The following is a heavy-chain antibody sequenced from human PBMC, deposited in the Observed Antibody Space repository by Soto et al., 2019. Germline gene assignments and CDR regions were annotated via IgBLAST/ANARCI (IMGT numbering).Heavy chain of an antibody. Sequence: SGPTLVNPTQTLTLTCTFSGFSLSTSGVGVGWIRQPPGKALEWLALIYWNDDKRYSPSLKSRLTITKDTSKNQVVLTMTNMDPVDTATYYCAFRPRAAAGTNWFVPWGEGTLVTAPQ. CDR2: IYWNDDK. J-gene: IGHJ5*02. V-gene: IGHV2-5*01. CDR3: AFRPRAAAGTNWFVP. D-gene: IGHD6-13*01. CDR1: GFSLSTSGVG.